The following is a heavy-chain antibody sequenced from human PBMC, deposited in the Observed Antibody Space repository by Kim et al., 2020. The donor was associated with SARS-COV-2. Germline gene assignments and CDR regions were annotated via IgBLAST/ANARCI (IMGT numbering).Heavy chain of an antibody. D-gene: IGHD3-3*01. J-gene: IGHJ6*02. V-gene: IGHV1-2*06. CDR1: GYTFTAYY. CDR2: INPNSGGT. Sequence: ASVKVSCKASGYTFTAYYMHWVRQAPGQGLEWMGRINPNSGGTNYAQKFQGRVTITRDTSISTAYMELSRLRSDDTAVYYCARDRNTIFGVVIIDYYGMDVWGQGTTVTVSS. CDR3: ARDRNTIFGVVIIDYYGMDV.